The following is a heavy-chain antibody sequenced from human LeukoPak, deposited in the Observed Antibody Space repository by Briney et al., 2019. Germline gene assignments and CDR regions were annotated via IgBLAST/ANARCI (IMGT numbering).Heavy chain of an antibody. J-gene: IGHJ5*02. D-gene: IGHD3-10*01. CDR1: GGSFSGYY. Sequence: KPSETLSLTCAVYGGSFSGYYWSWIRQPPGKGLEWIGEITNYNPSLKSRVTMSVDTSKNQFSLKLSSVTAADTAVYYCARDSGTTGEVKFDPWGQGTLVTVSS. CDR3: ARDSGTTGEVKFDP. V-gene: IGHV4-34*01. CDR2: IT.